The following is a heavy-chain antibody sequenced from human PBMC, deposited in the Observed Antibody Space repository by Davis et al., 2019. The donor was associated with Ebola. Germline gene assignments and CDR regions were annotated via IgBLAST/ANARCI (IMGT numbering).Heavy chain of an antibody. CDR3: ARDLGRDGYKTTHLDY. V-gene: IGHV3-7*01. CDR2: IKQDGSEK. D-gene: IGHD5-24*01. J-gene: IGHJ4*02. CDR1: GFTVSGND. Sequence: PGGSLRLSCVASGFTVSGNDMTWVRQAPGKGLEWVANIKQDGSEKYYVDSVKGRFTISRDYAKNSLYLQMNSLRAEDTAVYYCARDLGRDGYKTTHLDYWGQGTLVTVSS.